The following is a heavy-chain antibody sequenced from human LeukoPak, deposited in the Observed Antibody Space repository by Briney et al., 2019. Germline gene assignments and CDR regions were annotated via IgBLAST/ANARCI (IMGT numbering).Heavy chain of an antibody. CDR1: SGCITSYY. V-gene: IGHV4-59*01. J-gene: IGHJ4*02. Sequence: SETLSLTYTVYSGCITSYYWRWIRQPPGKGLEYIGHIYYTGTTDYNPSLKSRVTMSVDTSKSQFSLRLISVTASDTAVYFCAGAPNQHYFDYWGQGTLVAVSS. CDR3: AGAPNQHYFDY. CDR2: IYYTGTT.